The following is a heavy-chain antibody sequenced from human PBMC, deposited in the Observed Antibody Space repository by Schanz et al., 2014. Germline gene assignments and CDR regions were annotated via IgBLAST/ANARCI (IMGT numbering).Heavy chain of an antibody. Sequence: EVQLLESGGGLVQPGGSLRLSCTVSGFTVNNYAMNWVRQAPGRGLEWVSGITRQGTTYYADFVKGRFSISRDLSSNTLYLQMNSLRADDSAIYYCTKPDIPAALTGPGVWFDPWGQGTLVTVSS. CDR1: GFTVNNYA. CDR2: ITRQGTT. J-gene: IGHJ5*02. CDR3: TKPDIPAALTGPGVWFDP. V-gene: IGHV3-23*01. D-gene: IGHD6-13*01.